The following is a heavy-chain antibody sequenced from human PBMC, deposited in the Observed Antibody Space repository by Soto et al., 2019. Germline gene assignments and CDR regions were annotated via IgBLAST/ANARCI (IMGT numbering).Heavy chain of an antibody. CDR3: ARVVVANWFDP. D-gene: IGHD2-15*01. J-gene: IGHJ5*02. CDR1: GGSVSGYH. V-gene: IGHV4-59*02. Sequence: SETLSLTCNVSGGSVSGYHWSWIRQPPGKVLEWIGYIYYSGSTYYNPSLKSRVTISVDTSKNQFSLKLSSVTAADTAVYYCARVVVANWFDPWGQGTLVTVSS. CDR2: IYYSGST.